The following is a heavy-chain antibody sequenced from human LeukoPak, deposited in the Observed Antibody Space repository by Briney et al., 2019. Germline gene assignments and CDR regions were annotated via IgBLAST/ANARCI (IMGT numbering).Heavy chain of an antibody. D-gene: IGHD2-2*01. V-gene: IGHV3-9*03. Sequence: GRSLRLSCAASGFTFDDYAMHWVRQAPGKGLEWVSGIRWNSGSIGYADSVKGRFTISRDNAKNSLYLQMNSLRAEDMALYYCAKARYCSSTSCYWDYWGQGTLVTVSS. CDR2: IRWNSGSI. J-gene: IGHJ4*02. CDR3: AKARYCSSTSCYWDY. CDR1: GFTFDDYA.